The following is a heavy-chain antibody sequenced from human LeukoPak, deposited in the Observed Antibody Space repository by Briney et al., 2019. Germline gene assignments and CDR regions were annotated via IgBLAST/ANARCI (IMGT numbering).Heavy chain of an antibody. J-gene: IGHJ4*02. Sequence: SETPSLTCTVSGGSINSNYWSWIRQPPGKGLEWIGYIYYSGSTNYNPSLQSRVTISVDTSKKQFSLKLSSVTAADTAVYYCARETPYGSGSYPFDYWGQGILVTVSS. CDR1: GGSINSNY. CDR3: ARETPYGSGSYPFDY. V-gene: IGHV4-59*01. D-gene: IGHD3-10*01. CDR2: IYYSGST.